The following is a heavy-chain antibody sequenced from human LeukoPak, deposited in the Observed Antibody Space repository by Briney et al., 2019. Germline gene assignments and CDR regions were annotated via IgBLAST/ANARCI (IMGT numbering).Heavy chain of an antibody. CDR3: ARGSSSSGLDY. CDR1: GFTFSSYW. V-gene: IGHV3-7*01. D-gene: IGHD6-6*01. CDR2: IKQDGSEK. Sequence: GGSLGLSCAASGFTFSSYWKSWVRQAPGKGLEWVANIKQDGSEKHYVDSVKGRFTISRDNAKNSLYLQLNSLRAEDTAVYYCARGSSSSGLDYWGQGTLVTVSS. J-gene: IGHJ4*02.